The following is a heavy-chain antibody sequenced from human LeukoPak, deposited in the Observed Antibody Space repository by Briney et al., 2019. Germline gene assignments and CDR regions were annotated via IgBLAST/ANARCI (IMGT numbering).Heavy chain of an antibody. D-gene: IGHD3-9*01. CDR1: EFTFNFYG. J-gene: IGHJ4*02. V-gene: IGHV3-23*01. Sequence: GGTLRLSCAASEFTFNFYGMIWVRQAPGKGPEWVSTISGSGGSTYYADSVKGRFTISRDNSKNTLYLQMNSLRAEDTAVYYCAKSVLRYFDCHFDYWGQGTLVTVSS. CDR3: AKSVLRYFDCHFDY. CDR2: ISGSGGST.